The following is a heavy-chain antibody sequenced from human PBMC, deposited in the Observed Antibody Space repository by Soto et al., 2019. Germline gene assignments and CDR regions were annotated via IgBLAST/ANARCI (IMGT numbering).Heavy chain of an antibody. CDR2: IIPIFGTA. D-gene: IGHD3-22*01. CDR3: ESRRYDSSGYPIPMDV. V-gene: IGHV1-69*13. Sequence: ASVKVSCKASGGTFSSYAISWVRQAPGQGLEWMGGIIPIFGTANYAQKFQGRVTITADESTSTAYMELSSLRSEDTAVYYCESRRYDSSGYPIPMDVWGQGTTVTVSS. CDR1: GGTFSSYA. J-gene: IGHJ6*02.